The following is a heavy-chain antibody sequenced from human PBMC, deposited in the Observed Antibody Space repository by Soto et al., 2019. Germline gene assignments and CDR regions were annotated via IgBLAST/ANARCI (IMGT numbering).Heavy chain of an antibody. Sequence: ASVKVSCKASGYTFTSYAMHWVRQAPGQRLEWMGWINAGNGNTEYSQKFQGRVTITRDTSASTAYMELSSLRSEDTAVYYCARAKLLWFGELSYMDVWGKGTTVTVS. CDR3: ARAKLLWFGELSYMDV. J-gene: IGHJ6*03. D-gene: IGHD3-10*01. CDR2: INAGNGNT. V-gene: IGHV1-3*01. CDR1: GYTFTSYA.